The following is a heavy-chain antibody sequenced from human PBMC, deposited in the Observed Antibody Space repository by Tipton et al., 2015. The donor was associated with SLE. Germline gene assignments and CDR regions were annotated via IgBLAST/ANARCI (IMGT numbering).Heavy chain of an antibody. CDR2: IYYSGST. CDR1: GGSISSHY. V-gene: IGHV4-59*11. Sequence: TLSLTCTVSGGSISSHYWSWIRQPPGKGLEWFGYIYYSGSTNYNPSLKSRVTISVDTSKNQFSLKLSSVTAADTAVYYCARRRLGRGYWQRGHFDYWGQGTLVTVSS. J-gene: IGHJ4*02. D-gene: IGHD2-15*01. CDR3: ARRRLGRGYWQRGHFDY.